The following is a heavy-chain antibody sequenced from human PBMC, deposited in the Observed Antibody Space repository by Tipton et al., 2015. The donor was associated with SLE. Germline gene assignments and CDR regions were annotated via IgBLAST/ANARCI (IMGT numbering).Heavy chain of an antibody. J-gene: IGHJ6*02. CDR3: ARDPRWGYSGRRGSYYYGMDV. CDR2: SYYNGNT. Sequence: LRLSCTVSGGSIISYYWTWIRQPPGKGLEWIGFSYYNGNTKSNPSLKSRVIISVDTSKNQFSLKLNSVTAADTAVYYCARDPRWGYSGRRGSYYYGMDVWGQGTTVTVSS. V-gene: IGHV4-59*12. CDR1: GGSIISYY. D-gene: IGHD1-26*01.